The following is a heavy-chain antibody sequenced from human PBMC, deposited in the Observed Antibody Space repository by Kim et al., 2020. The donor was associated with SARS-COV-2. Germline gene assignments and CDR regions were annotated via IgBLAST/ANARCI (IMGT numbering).Heavy chain of an antibody. Sequence: STSYAQKFQGRVTMTRDTSTSTVYMELSSLRSEDTAVYYCGIVGATQEDYWGQGTLVTVSS. CDR3: GIVGATQEDY. CDR2: ST. V-gene: IGHV1-46*01. D-gene: IGHD1-26*01. J-gene: IGHJ4*02.